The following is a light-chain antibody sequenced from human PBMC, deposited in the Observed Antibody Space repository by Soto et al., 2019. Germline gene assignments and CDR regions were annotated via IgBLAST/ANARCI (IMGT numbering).Light chain of an antibody. J-gene: IGLJ2*01. CDR3: SSYTSSSTLEGVV. V-gene: IGLV2-14*01. CDR2: DVS. Sequence: QSALTQPASVSGSPGQSITISCTGTSSDVGGYNYVSWYQQHPGKAPKLMIYDVSNRPSGVSNRFSGSKSDNTASLTISGLQAEDEADYYCSSYTSSSTLEGVVFGGGTKVTVL. CDR1: SSDVGGYNY.